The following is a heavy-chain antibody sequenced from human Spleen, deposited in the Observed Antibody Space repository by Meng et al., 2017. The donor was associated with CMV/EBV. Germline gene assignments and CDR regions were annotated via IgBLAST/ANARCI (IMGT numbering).Heavy chain of an antibody. CDR1: GFTFSTFT. J-gene: IGHJ4*02. D-gene: IGHD5-18*01. V-gene: IGHV3-21*01. CDR2: ISSDSGYI. CDR3: TRGEIQLWTIAN. Sequence: CAASGFTFSTFTMNWVRQAPGKGLEWVASISSDSGYIYYAASLRGRFTISRDNAKNSLYLRMNSLRAEDTAVYYCTRGEIQLWTIANWGQGTLVTVSS.